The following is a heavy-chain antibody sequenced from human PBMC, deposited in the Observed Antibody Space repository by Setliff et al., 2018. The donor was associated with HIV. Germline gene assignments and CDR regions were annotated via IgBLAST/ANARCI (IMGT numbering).Heavy chain of an antibody. D-gene: IGHD3-22*01. CDR3: ARILLYDSSAYFVNAFDI. V-gene: IGHV4-34*01. CDR1: GASFSGYY. CDR2: INHSGIT. Sequence: SETLSLTCAVYGASFSGYYWAWIRQSPGTGLEWIGEINHSGITNYNPTLKSRVTISTDTSKNQFYLKLSSVTAADTAVYYCARILLYDSSAYFVNAFDIWGQGTVVTVSS. J-gene: IGHJ3*02.